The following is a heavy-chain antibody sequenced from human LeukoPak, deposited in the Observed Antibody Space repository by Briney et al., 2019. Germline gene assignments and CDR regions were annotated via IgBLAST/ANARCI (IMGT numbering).Heavy chain of an antibody. J-gene: IGHJ4*02. CDR3: ARGNYGDRIESQTTVTGFDY. CDR2: INHSGST. V-gene: IGHV4-39*07. D-gene: IGHD4-17*01. CDR1: GGSISSSSYY. Sequence: PSETLSLTCTVSGGSISSSSYYWSWIRQPPGKGLEWIGEINHSGSTNYNPSLKSRVTISVDTSKNQFSLKLSSVTAADTAVYYCARGNYGDRIESQTTVTGFDYWGQGTLVTVSS.